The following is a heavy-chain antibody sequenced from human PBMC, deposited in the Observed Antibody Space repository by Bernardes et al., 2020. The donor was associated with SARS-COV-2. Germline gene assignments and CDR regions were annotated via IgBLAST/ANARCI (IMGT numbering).Heavy chain of an antibody. Sequence: ASVKVSCKASGYTFTSYAMNWVRQAPGQGLEWMGWINTNTGNPTYAQGFTGRFVFSLDTSVSTAYLQISSLKAEDTAVYYCARELGPSFGELLYTAKNWFDPWGQGTLVTVSS. D-gene: IGHD3-10*01. CDR3: ARELGPSFGELLYTAKNWFDP. CDR2: INTNTGNP. CDR1: GYTFTSYA. V-gene: IGHV7-4-1*02. J-gene: IGHJ5*02.